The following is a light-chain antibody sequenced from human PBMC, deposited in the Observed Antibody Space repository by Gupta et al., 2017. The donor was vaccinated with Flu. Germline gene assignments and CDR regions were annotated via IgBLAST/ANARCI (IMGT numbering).Light chain of an antibody. V-gene: IGLV1-40*01. CDR1: SSNIGAGYD. CDR2: GNS. J-gene: IGLJ3*02. Sequence: QSVLTQPPSVPGAPGQRVTISCTGSSSNIGAGYDVHWYQQLPGTAPKLLIYGNSNRPSGVPDRFSGSKSGTSASLAITGLQAEDEADYYCQSYDSSRSGFVFGGGTKLTVL. CDR3: QSYDSSRSGFV.